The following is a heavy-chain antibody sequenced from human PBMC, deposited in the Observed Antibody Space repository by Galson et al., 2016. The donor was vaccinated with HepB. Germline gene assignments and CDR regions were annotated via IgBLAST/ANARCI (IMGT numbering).Heavy chain of an antibody. CDR3: AREMTGSYFD. Sequence: SLRLSCAASGFTFNAYGMNWVRQAPGKGLEWVANIRGDGRASYYAESVRGRFTISRDNAKNSLYLQMNGLRVEETAVYYCAREMTGSYFDWGQGTLVTVSS. V-gene: IGHV3-7*01. J-gene: IGHJ4*02. D-gene: IGHD3-10*01. CDR1: GFTFNAYG. CDR2: IRGDGRAS.